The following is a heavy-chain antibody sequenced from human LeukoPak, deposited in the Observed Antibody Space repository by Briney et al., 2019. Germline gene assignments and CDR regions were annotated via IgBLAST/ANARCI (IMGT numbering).Heavy chain of an antibody. CDR1: GGSISSGGYY. CDR2: IYYSGST. V-gene: IGHV4-31*03. J-gene: IGHJ3*02. CDR3: ASEGSRADAFDI. Sequence: SETLSLTCTVSGGSISSGGYYWSWIRQHPGKGLEWIGYIYYSGSTYYNPSLKSRVTISVDTSKNQFSLKLSSVTAADTAVYYCASEGSRADAFDIWGQGTMVTVSS.